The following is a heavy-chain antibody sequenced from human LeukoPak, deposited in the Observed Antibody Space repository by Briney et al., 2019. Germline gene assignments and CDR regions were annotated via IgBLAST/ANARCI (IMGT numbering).Heavy chain of an antibody. J-gene: IGHJ3*02. V-gene: IGHV4-34*01. CDR1: GGSFSGYY. Sequence: PSETLSITCAVYGGSFSGYYWSWIRQPPGKGLEWIGEINHSGSTNYNPSLKSRVTISVDTSKNQFSLKLSSVTAADTAVYYCARGPGGVLWFGELLYKDDAFDIWGQGTMVTVSS. D-gene: IGHD3-10*01. CDR2: INHSGST. CDR3: ARGPGGVLWFGELLYKDDAFDI.